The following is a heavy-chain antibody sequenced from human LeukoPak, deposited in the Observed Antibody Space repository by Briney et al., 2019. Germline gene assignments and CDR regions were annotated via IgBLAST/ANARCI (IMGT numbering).Heavy chain of an antibody. J-gene: IGHJ5*02. D-gene: IGHD2-2*01. V-gene: IGHV1-69*05. Sequence: GASVKVSCKASGGTFSSYAISWVRQAPGQGLEWMGGIIPIFGTANYAQKFQGRVTITTDESTSTAYMELGSLRSEDTAVYYCARARLLGYCSSTSCVRWFDPWGQGTLVTVSS. CDR1: GGTFSSYA. CDR2: IIPIFGTA. CDR3: ARARLLGYCSSTSCVRWFDP.